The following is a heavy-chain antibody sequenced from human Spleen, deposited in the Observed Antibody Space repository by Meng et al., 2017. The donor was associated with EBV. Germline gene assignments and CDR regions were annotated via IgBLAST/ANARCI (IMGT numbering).Heavy chain of an antibody. CDR2: IYHDGSA. CDR1: GGSITTGGYS. J-gene: IGHJ5*02. CDR3: ARGGQYYYVNWFDP. D-gene: IGHD3-10*02. Sequence: LQLQGSGSGLVKPSETLSLTCDVSGGSITTGGYSWSWIRQPPGKGLEWIGYIYHDGSAYYNPSLRSRVTISEDRSKNQFSLKLSSVTAADTAVYYCARGGQYYYVNWFDPWGQGTLVTVSS. V-gene: IGHV4-30-2*01.